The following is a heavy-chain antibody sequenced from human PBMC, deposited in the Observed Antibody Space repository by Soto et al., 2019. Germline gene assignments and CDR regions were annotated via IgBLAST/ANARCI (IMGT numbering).Heavy chain of an antibody. CDR1: GGSFSGYY. J-gene: IGHJ6*02. CDR3: ARGRTYYYGSGSYYNPTFPYDYYGMDV. V-gene: IGHV4-34*01. Sequence: QVQLQQWGAGLLKPSETLSLTCAVYGGSFSGYYWSWIRQPPGKGLEWIGEINHSGSTNYNPSLMSRVTISVDASKNQFSLKLSSVTAADTAVYYCARGRTYYYGSGSYYNPTFPYDYYGMDVWGQGTTVTVSS. CDR2: INHSGST. D-gene: IGHD3-10*01.